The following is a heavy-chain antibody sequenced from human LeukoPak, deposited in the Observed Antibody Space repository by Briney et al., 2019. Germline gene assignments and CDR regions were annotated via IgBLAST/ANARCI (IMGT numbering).Heavy chain of an antibody. J-gene: IGHJ4*02. CDR3: ARDRRRWLQVDY. Sequence: ASVKVSCKASGYTFTGYFMHWVRQAPGQGLEWMGWINPNSGGTNYAQKFQGRVTMTGDTSISTAYMELGRLRSDDTAVYYCARDRRRWLQVDYWGQGTLVTVSS. V-gene: IGHV1-2*02. CDR1: GYTFTGYF. CDR2: INPNSGGT. D-gene: IGHD5-24*01.